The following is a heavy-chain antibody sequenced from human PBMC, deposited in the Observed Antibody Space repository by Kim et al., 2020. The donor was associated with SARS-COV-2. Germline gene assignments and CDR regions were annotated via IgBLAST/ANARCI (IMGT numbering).Heavy chain of an antibody. CDR2: TYYRSKSYN. CDR3: ARVPQYSVDY. CDR1: GDTVSVDSVA. D-gene: IGHD4-4*01. J-gene: IGHJ4*02. V-gene: IGHV6-1*01. Sequence: SQTLSLTCVISGDTVSVDSVAWNWVRQSPSRGLGLLVRTYYRSKSYNDYAGSVKGRITISPDTSKNPFSLQVNSVTPEDTAVYYCARVPQYSVDYWGQGTLVTVSS.